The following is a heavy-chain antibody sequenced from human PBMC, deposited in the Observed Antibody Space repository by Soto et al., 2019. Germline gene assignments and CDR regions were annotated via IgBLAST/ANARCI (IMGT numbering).Heavy chain of an antibody. V-gene: IGHV1-18*01. CDR3: ARCIQGDYYYGMDV. Sequence: ASVKVSCKASGYTFTSYGISWVRQAPGQGLEWMGWINAGYGNTKYAQKFRGRVTMTTDTSATTVYMELTNLRSDDTAVYYCARCIQGDYYYGMDVWGQGTTVTFS. CDR1: GYTFTSYG. J-gene: IGHJ6*02. D-gene: IGHD5-18*01. CDR2: INAGYGNT.